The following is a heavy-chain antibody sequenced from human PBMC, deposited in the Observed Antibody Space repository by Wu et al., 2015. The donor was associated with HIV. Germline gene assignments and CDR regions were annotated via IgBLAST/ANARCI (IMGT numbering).Heavy chain of an antibody. J-gene: IGHJ6*02. D-gene: IGHD3-10*01. V-gene: IGHV1-46*01. CDR3: AREAHSGSNTGMDV. CDR1: GYTFTNYH. CDR2: XNPTGDAT. Sequence: QVQLVQSGAEVTKPGASVKVSCKASGYTFTNYHMHWVRQAPGQGLEWMAVXNPTGDATTYAQKFRGRATMTRDTSTSTLYIELRSLTSQDTAVYYCAREAHSGSNTGMDVWGQGTTVSVSS.